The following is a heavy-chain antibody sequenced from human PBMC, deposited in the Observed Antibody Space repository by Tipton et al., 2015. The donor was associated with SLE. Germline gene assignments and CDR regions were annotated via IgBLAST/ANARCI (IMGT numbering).Heavy chain of an antibody. CDR3: ARRVGNWYFDL. Sequence: LRLSCTVSGGSISSYYWSWIRQPPGKGLEWIGFIYYSGSTNYNPSLKSRVTISVDTSKNQFSLKLSSVTAADTAVYYCARRVGNWYFDLWGRGTLVTVSS. CDR1: GGSISSYY. V-gene: IGHV4-59*01. J-gene: IGHJ2*01. CDR2: IYYSGST. D-gene: IGHD2-2*01.